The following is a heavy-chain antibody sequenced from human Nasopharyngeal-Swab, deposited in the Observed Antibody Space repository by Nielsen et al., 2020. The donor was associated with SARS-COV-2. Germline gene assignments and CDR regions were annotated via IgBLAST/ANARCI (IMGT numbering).Heavy chain of an antibody. Sequence: SETLSLTCTVSGGSISSGGYYWSWIRQPPGKALEWIGYIYNGGSTNYNPSLKSRVTISVDTSKNQFSLKLSSVTATDTAVYHCARGGYYWDYWGQGTLVTVSS. D-gene: IGHD2-8*01. V-gene: IGHV4-61*08. CDR3: ARGGYYWDY. CDR2: IYNGGST. J-gene: IGHJ4*02. CDR1: GGSISSGGYY.